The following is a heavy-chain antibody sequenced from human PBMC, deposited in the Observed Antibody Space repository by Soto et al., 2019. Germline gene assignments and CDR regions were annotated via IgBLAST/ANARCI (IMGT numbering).Heavy chain of an antibody. J-gene: IGHJ4*02. Sequence: ASVKVSCKAPGYTFTSYAVHWVRQAPGQRLEWMGWINAGNGNTKYSQKFQGRVTITRDTSASTAYMELSSLRSEDTAVYYCARDFGGPENSFDYWGQGTLVTVPS. V-gene: IGHV1-3*01. CDR3: ARDFGGPENSFDY. CDR2: INAGNGNT. CDR1: GYTFTSYA. D-gene: IGHD3-16*01.